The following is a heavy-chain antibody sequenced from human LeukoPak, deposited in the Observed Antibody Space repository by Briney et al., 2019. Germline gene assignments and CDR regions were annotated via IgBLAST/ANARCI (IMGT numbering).Heavy chain of an antibody. CDR2: IYHSGST. CDR3: ARHSAVGAFDI. J-gene: IGHJ3*02. D-gene: IGHD6-13*01. V-gene: IGHV4-30-2*02. CDR1: GGSISSGGYS. Sequence: SETLSLTCAVSGGSISSGGYSWSWIRQPPGKGLEWIGYIYHSGSTYYNPSLKSRVTISVDRSKNQLSLKLSSVTAADTAVYYCARHSAVGAFDIWGQGTMVTVSS.